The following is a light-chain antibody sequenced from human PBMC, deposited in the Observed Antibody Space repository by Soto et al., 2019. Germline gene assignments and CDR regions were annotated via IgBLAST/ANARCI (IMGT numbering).Light chain of an antibody. J-gene: IGKJ1*01. CDR2: DAS. Sequence: VHMTLSPSSLPASVGNRVTITCRASQGIRNDLGWYQQKQGRAPKRLIYDASNLQSGVPSRFSGSGYGTEFTLTISSLQTEDFATYSCLQHYSYPWSFGQGTKVDIK. V-gene: IGKV1-17*01. CDR3: LQHYSYPWS. CDR1: QGIRND.